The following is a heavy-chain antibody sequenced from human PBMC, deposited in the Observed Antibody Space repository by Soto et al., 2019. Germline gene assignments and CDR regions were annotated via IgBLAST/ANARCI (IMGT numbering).Heavy chain of an antibody. Sequence: SETLSLTCAVSGDSISSYYCMWIRQPPGKGLESIGYLYYGRSANYNPSLKSRVTLSVDTSTNQFSLTLSSMTAADTAVYYCAREAKRGYSYGYVDYWGQGTLVTVSS. D-gene: IGHD5-18*01. J-gene: IGHJ4*02. CDR2: LYYGRSA. V-gene: IGHV4-59*01. CDR1: GDSISSYY. CDR3: AREAKRGYSYGYVDY.